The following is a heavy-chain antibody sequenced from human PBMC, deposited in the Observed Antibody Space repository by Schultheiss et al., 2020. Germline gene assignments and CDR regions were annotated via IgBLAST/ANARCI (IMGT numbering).Heavy chain of an antibody. CDR2: IYYSGST. CDR1: RGSVNSGSYY. J-gene: IGHJ4*02. V-gene: IGHV4-61*01. Sequence: SETLSLTCTVSRGSVNSGSYYWSWIRQPPGKGLEWIGYIYYSGSTNYNPSLKSRVTISVDTSKNQFSLNLRSVTAADTAVYYCAKVRRFGESTPYYFDYWGQGTLVTVSS. CDR3: AKVRRFGESTPYYFDY. D-gene: IGHD3-10*01.